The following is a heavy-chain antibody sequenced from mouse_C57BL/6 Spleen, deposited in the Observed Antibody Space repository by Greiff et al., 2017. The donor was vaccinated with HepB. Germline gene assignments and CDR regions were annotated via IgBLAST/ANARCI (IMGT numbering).Heavy chain of an antibody. V-gene: IGHV5-4*03. Sequence: EVKLVESGGGLVKPGGSLKLSCAASGFTFSSYAMSWVRQTPEKRLEWVATISDGGSYTYYPDNVKGRFTISRDNAKNNLYLQMSHLKSEDTAMYYCARNDFTPVGGFAYWGQGTLVTVSA. J-gene: IGHJ3*01. CDR3: ARNDFTPVGGFAY. CDR2: ISDGGSYT. D-gene: IGHD1-1*01. CDR1: GFTFSSYA.